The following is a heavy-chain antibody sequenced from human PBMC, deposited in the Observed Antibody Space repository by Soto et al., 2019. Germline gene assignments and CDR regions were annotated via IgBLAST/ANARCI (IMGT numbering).Heavy chain of an antibody. J-gene: IGHJ4*02. CDR2: IIPIFGTA. CDR1: GGTFSSYA. CDR3: ASLDASSNYRGGY. V-gene: IGHV1-69*13. D-gene: IGHD4-4*01. Sequence: SVKVSCKASGGTFSSYAISWVRQAPGQGLEWMGGIIPIFGTANYAQKFQGRVTITADESTSTAYMELSSLRSEDTAVYYCASLDASSNYRGGYWGQGTLVTVSS.